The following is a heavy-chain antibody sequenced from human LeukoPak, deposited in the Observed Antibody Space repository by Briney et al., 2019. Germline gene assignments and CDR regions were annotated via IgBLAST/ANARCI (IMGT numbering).Heavy chain of an antibody. J-gene: IGHJ3*02. V-gene: IGHV4-30-4*07. CDR1: GGSISSGGYS. Sequence: KSSETLSLTCAVSGGSISSGGYSWSWIRQSPGKGLEWIGYIYYSGSTYYNPSLKSRVTISVDTSKNQFSLKLSSVTAADTAVYYCARASQNDLCGGDCHTAFDIWGQGTMVTVSS. D-gene: IGHD2-21*02. CDR2: IYYSGST. CDR3: ARASQNDLCGGDCHTAFDI.